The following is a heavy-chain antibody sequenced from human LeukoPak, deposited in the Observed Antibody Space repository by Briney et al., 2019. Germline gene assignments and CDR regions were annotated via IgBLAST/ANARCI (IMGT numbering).Heavy chain of an antibody. CDR2: IYYSGST. Sequence: SQTLSLTCTVSGGSISSGGYYWSWIRQHPGKGLEWIGYIYYSGSTYCNPSLKSRVTISVDTSKNQFSLKLSSVTAADTAVYYCARVIFDYGDYGPVDYWGQGTLVTVSS. CDR3: ARVIFDYGDYGPVDY. CDR1: GGSISSGGYY. D-gene: IGHD4-17*01. V-gene: IGHV4-31*03. J-gene: IGHJ4*02.